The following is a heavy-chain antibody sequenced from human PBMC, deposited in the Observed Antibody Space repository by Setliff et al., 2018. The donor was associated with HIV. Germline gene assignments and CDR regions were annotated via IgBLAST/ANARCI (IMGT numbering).Heavy chain of an antibody. D-gene: IGHD2-2*01. CDR3: ARDRCNSVACYLYNWFDP. J-gene: IGHJ5*02. Sequence: ASVKVSCKASGYTFSQYPMHWVRQAPGQRPEWMGWINTGNGNTKYSQIFRDRVTFTRDTSADTVYMEVSSLSSDDTAVYYCARDRCNSVACYLYNWFDPWGQGTLVTVSS. CDR1: GYTFSQYP. V-gene: IGHV1-3*04. CDR2: INTGNGNT.